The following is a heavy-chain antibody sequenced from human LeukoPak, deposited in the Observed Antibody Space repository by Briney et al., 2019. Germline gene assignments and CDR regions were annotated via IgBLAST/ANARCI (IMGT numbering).Heavy chain of an antibody. CDR3: TRPDYYGSGSYYTFDY. CDR2: INPSGGST. D-gene: IGHD3-10*01. Sequence: ASVTVSCKASGYTFTSYYMHWVRQAPGQGLEWMGIINPSGGSTSYAQKFQGRVTMTRDMSTSTVYMELSSLRSEDTAVYYCTRPDYYGSGSYYTFDYWGQGTLVTVSS. J-gene: IGHJ4*02. V-gene: IGHV1-46*01. CDR1: GYTFTSYY.